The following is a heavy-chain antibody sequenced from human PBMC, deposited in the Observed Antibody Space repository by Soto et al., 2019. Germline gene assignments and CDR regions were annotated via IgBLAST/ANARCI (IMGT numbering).Heavy chain of an antibody. J-gene: IGHJ6*02. CDR1: GYTFTSYG. Sequence: QVQLVQSGAEVKKPGASVKVSCKASGYTFTSYGISWVRQAPGQGLEWMGWISAYSGNKNYAQKLQGRVPRTTDTTTHTAYMDLTKLTSDDPAVYYCARGPDYSNYRQDYYYYGMDLWGQGTTVTVSS. CDR3: ARGPDYSNYRQDYYYYGMDL. V-gene: IGHV1-18*01. CDR2: ISAYSGNK. D-gene: IGHD4-4*01.